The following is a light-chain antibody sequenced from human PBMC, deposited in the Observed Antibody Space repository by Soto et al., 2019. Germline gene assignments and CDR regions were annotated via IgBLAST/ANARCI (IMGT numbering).Light chain of an antibody. CDR2: DAS. CDR1: QSVSSY. J-gene: IGKJ2*01. V-gene: IGKV3-11*01. Sequence: EIVLTQSPATLSLSPGERATLSCRASQSVSSYLAWYQQKPGQAPRLLIYDASNRATGIPARFSGGGSGTDCTLTISSLAPEDFAVYYCQQRFNWPRFTFGQGTKLEIK. CDR3: QQRFNWPRFT.